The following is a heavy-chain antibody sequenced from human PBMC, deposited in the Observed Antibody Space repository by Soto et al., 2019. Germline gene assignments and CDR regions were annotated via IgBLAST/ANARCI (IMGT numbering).Heavy chain of an antibody. V-gene: IGHV1-69*01. CDR1: GGTFSSYA. D-gene: IGHD3-22*01. J-gene: IGHJ6*02. Sequence: QVQLVQSGAEVKKPGSSVNVSCKASGGTFSSYAISWVRQAPGQGLEWMGGIIPIFGTANYAQKFQGRVTITADESTSTAYMELSSLRSEDTAVYYCARSYDSSGYYPEAWGYGMDVWGQGTTVTVSS. CDR3: ARSYDSSGYYPEAWGYGMDV. CDR2: IIPIFGTA.